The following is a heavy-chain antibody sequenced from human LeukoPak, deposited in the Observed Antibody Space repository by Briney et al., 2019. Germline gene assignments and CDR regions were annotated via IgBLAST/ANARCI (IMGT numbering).Heavy chain of an antibody. CDR3: VRDLRLHAFDI. CDR2: IYYSGST. Sequence: SETLSLTCTVSGGSISSSSYYWGWIRQTPGKGLEWIGTIYYSGSTYYNPSLKSRVTISVDTSKIQFSLKLTSVTAADTAVYYCVRDLRLHAFDIWGQGTMVTVSS. D-gene: IGHD3-16*01. V-gene: IGHV4-39*02. CDR1: GGSISSSSYY. J-gene: IGHJ3*02.